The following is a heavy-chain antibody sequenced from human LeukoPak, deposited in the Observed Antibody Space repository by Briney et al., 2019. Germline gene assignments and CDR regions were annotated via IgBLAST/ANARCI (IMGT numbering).Heavy chain of an antibody. CDR3: ARAVLVLGVILDY. Sequence: PSETLSLTCAVYGGSFSGYYWSWIRQPPGKGLEWIGYIYYSGSTNYNPSLKSRVTISVDTSKNQFSLKLSSVTAADTAVYYCARAVLVLGVILDYWGQGTLVTVSS. CDR1: GGSFSGYY. J-gene: IGHJ4*02. D-gene: IGHD3-10*01. CDR2: IYYSGST. V-gene: IGHV4-59*01.